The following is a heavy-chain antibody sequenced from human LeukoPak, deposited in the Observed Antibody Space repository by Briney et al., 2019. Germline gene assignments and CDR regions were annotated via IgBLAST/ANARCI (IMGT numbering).Heavy chain of an antibody. D-gene: IGHD3-16*02. CDR2: MNPNTGNG. V-gene: IGHV1-8*01. CDR1: GNSFTRYD. Sequence: GSSVKVSYKPSGNSFTRYDIIWVRQAAGQGLEGMGWMNPNTGNGGYAQKFPGRDTMTTNPSIRTAYMEVSSLAPEHTAVYYCGTMSRLYIGFDIWGQGTMVTVSS. J-gene: IGHJ3*02. CDR3: GTMSRLYIGFDI.